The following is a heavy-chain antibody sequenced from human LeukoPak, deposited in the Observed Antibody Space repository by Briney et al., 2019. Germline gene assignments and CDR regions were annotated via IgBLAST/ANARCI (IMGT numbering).Heavy chain of an antibody. CDR3: ARVPNGRREGADY. J-gene: IGHJ4*02. D-gene: IGHD1-26*01. Sequence: PSETLSLTCAVSGGSVSSSNWWSWVRQPPGKGLEWIGEIYHSGSTNYNPSLKSRVTISVGKSKNQFSLKLSSVTAADTAVYCCARVPNGRREGADYWGQGTLVTVSS. CDR2: IYHSGST. V-gene: IGHV4-4*01. CDR1: GGSVSSSNW.